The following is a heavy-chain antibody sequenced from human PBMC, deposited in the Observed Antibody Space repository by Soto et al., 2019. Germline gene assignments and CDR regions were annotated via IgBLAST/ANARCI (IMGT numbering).Heavy chain of an antibody. Sequence: PGESLKISCKGSGYSFTSYWIGWVRQMPGQGLEWMGILYPGDSDTRYSTSFEGQVTISADKSISTAYLQWSSLKASDTAMYYCATTYYDGSGSLGLFDYWGQGTLVTVSS. CDR2: LYPGDSDT. D-gene: IGHD3-10*01. J-gene: IGHJ4*02. CDR3: ATTYYDGSGSLGLFDY. CDR1: GYSFTSYW. V-gene: IGHV5-51*01.